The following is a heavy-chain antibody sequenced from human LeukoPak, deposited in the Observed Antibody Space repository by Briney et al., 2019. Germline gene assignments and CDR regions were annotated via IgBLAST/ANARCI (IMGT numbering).Heavy chain of an antibody. Sequence: SVKVSCKASGGTFSSYAISWVRQAPGQGLEWMGGIIPIFGTANYAQKFQGRVTITADESTSTAYMELSGLRSEDTAVYYCARADILTGYYTDYWYFDLWGRGTLVTVSS. V-gene: IGHV1-69*13. CDR2: IIPIFGTA. D-gene: IGHD3-9*01. CDR1: GGTFSSYA. J-gene: IGHJ2*01. CDR3: ARADILTGYYTDYWYFDL.